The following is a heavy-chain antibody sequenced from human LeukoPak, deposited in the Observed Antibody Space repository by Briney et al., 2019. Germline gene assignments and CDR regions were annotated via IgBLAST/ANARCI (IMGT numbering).Heavy chain of an antibody. J-gene: IGHJ4*02. D-gene: IGHD7-27*01. CDR3: ARDRNWGVPGGY. CDR2: ISSSSSYI. V-gene: IGHV3-21*01. Sequence: GGSLRLSCAASGFTFSSYGMNWVRQAPGKGLEWVSSISSSSSYIYYADSVKGRFTISRDNAKNSLYLQMNSLRAEDTAVYYCARDRNWGVPGGYWGQGTLVTVSS. CDR1: GFTFSSYG.